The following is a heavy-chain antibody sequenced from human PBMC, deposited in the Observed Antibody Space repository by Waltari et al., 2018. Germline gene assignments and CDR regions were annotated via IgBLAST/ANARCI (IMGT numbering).Heavy chain of an antibody. J-gene: IGHJ4*02. D-gene: IGHD2-21*02. CDR2: ICFDGSKK. Sequence: QVQLVESGGDVVRTGGSLELTCSPPGSPFIHYGMHWVRQAPGKGLEWLGVICFDGSKKYYVDSVKGRFTISRDTARNTLYLQMDSLRVEDTAMYYCARATAESALDSWGQGTRVIVSS. V-gene: IGHV3-33*01. CDR1: GSPFIHYG. CDR3: ARATAESALDS.